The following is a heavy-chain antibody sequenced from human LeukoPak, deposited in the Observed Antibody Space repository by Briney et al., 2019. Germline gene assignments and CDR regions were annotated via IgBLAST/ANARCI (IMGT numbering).Heavy chain of an antibody. CDR3: ARANYYSGMDV. CDR1: GYTFTSYF. V-gene: IGHV1-18*01. Sequence: ASVKVSCKAAGYTFTSYFISWVRQAPGQGLEWMGWISAYNGNANYAQKFLGRVTMTTDPATSTAYMELWSLRSDDTAVFYCARANYYSGMDVWGQGTPVTVSS. CDR2: ISAYNGNA. J-gene: IGHJ6*02.